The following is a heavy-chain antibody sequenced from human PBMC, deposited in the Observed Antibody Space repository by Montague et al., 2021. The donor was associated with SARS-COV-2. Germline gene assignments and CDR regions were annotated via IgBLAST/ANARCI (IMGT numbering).Heavy chain of an antibody. V-gene: IGHV3-30*18. D-gene: IGHD2-21*01. CDR1: GFTFSSYG. Sequence: SLRLSCAASGFTFSSYGMHWVRQAPGKGLEWVAVISYDGSNKYYADSVKGRFTISRDNSKNTLYLQMNSLRAEDTAVYYCAKDPTLLWWALSDYYMDVWGKGTTVTVSS. CDR3: AKDPTLLWWALSDYYMDV. CDR2: ISYDGSNK. J-gene: IGHJ6*03.